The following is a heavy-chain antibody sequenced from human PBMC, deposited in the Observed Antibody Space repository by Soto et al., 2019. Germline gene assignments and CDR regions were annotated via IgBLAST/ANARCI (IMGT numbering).Heavy chain of an antibody. V-gene: IGHV3-74*01. CDR3: ARDFGEVGATAVYDI. Sequence: GGSMRLSCAASGFSFSLYWMHWVRQAPGKGLVWVSRINGDGSDTSYGDSVKGRFTTSRDNAKNTLYLHMNSLGAEDTAVYYCARDFGEVGATAVYDIWGQGTMVTVSS. J-gene: IGHJ3*02. D-gene: IGHD1-26*01. CDR1: GFSFSLYW. CDR2: INGDGSDT.